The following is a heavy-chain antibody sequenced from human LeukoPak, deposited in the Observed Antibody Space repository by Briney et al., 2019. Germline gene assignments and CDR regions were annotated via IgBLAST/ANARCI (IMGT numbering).Heavy chain of an antibody. Sequence: PGKSLTLSCTASGFTFSTYAMHWVRQARGKGLEWVAVISYDGTNKYYAGSVEGRFTISRDNSKNTVYLQMTIPRTEDTALCYCQPRSIGDTPDDSWGEGTLVTVS. D-gene: IGHD5-12*01. J-gene: IGHJ4*02. CDR2: ISYDGTNK. CDR3: QPRSIGDTPDDS. CDR1: GFTFSTYA. V-gene: IGHV3-30*04.